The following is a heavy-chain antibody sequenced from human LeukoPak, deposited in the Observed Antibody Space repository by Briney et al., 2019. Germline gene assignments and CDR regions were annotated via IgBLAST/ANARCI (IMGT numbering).Heavy chain of an antibody. Sequence: PSETLSLTCAVYGGSFSGYYWSWIRQPPGKGLEWIGEMNHSGSTNYNPSLKSRVTISVDTSKNQFSLKLSSVTAADTAVYYCARLYYDFWSGYYKYFDYWGQGTLVSVPS. CDR1: GGSFSGYY. J-gene: IGHJ4*02. D-gene: IGHD3-3*01. CDR2: MNHSGST. V-gene: IGHV4-34*01. CDR3: ARLYYDFWSGYYKYFDY.